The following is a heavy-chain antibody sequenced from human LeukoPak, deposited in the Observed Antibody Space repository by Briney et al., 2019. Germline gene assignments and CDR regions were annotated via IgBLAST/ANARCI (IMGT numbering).Heavy chain of an antibody. CDR2: INYSGST. CDR1: GGSISSGTYY. V-gene: IGHV4-39*01. Sequence: ASETLSLTCTVSGGSISSGTYYWSWIRQPPGKGLEWIASINYSGSTYYNPSLKSRVTISVDTSENQFSLKLSSVTAADTAVYYCARYVVYGSGKYYFDYWGQGTLVTVSS. D-gene: IGHD3-10*01. J-gene: IGHJ4*02. CDR3: ARYVVYGSGKYYFDY.